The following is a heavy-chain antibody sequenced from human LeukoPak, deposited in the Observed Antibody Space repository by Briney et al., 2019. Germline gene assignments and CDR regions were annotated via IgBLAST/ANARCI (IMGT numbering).Heavy chain of an antibody. CDR1: GFTFSTYA. CDR2: ISYDGTDK. J-gene: IGHJ6*03. V-gene: IGHV3-30*01. D-gene: IGHD2-2*01. Sequence: GRSLRLSCAASGFTFSTYAVHWVRQAPGKGLEWVAIISYDGTDKYYADAVKGRLTISRDNSKNTLYLQMNSLRAEDTAVYYCARDASTSSYYYYMDVWGKGTTVAVSS. CDR3: ARDASTSSYYYYMDV.